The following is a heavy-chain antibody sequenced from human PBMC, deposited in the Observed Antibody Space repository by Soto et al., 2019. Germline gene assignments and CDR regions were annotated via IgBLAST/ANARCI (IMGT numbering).Heavy chain of an antibody. V-gene: IGHV2-5*02. D-gene: IGHD3-16*02. J-gene: IGHJ3*02. Sequence: QITLKESGPTLVKPTQTLTLTCTFSGFSLSTSGVGVGWIRQPPGKALEWLALIYWADDKRYTPSLKSRLTITKDTDKYKVVLTMTHMDPVDAATYYCARSGRWLVGSYRSSEIDAFDIWGQGTMVTVSS. CDR2: IYWADDK. CDR3: ARSGRWLVGSYRSSEIDAFDI. CDR1: GFSLSTSGVG.